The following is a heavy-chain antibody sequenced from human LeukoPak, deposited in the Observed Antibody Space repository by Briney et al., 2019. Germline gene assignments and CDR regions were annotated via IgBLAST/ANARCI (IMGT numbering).Heavy chain of an antibody. CDR3: ARLSTVTTSFDY. Sequence: SETLSLTCTVSGGSIISDTYFWTWIRQPAGKGLEWIGRIYTSGTTHYNPSLKSRVTMSVDTSKNQFSLKLSSVTAADTAVYYCARLSTVTTSFDYWGQGTLVTVSS. V-gene: IGHV4-61*02. J-gene: IGHJ4*02. D-gene: IGHD4-17*01. CDR2: IYTSGTT. CDR1: GGSIISDTYF.